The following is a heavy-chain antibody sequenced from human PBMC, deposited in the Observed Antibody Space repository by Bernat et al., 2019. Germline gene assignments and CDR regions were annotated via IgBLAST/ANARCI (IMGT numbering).Heavy chain of an antibody. CDR2: IYHSGNT. CDR3: ARRSGRASSDGTFDL. J-gene: IGHJ3*01. V-gene: IGHV4-31*03. Sequence: QVQLEESGPGLVKPSETLSLTCTVSGGSITSGFYYWTWIRQHPEKGLEWLGYIYHSGNTYYNPSLRSRLTISIDTSKNHFSLRLTSVTAADTAVYYCARRSGRASSDGTFDLWGQGTVVTVSS. D-gene: IGHD6-13*01. CDR1: GGSITSGFYY.